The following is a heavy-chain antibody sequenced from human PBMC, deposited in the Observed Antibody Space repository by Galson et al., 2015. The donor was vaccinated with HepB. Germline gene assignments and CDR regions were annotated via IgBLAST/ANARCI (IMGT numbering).Heavy chain of an antibody. CDR2: ISAYNGNT. Sequence: SVKVSCKASGYTFTSYGISWVRQAPGQGLEWMGWISAYNGNTNYAQKLQGRVTMTTDTSTSTAYMELRSLRSDDTAVYYCARDAREGYCSSTSYASRDAFDIWGQGTMVTVSS. CDR1: GYTFTSYG. J-gene: IGHJ3*02. CDR3: ARDAREGYCSSTSYASRDAFDI. D-gene: IGHD2-2*01. V-gene: IGHV1-18*01.